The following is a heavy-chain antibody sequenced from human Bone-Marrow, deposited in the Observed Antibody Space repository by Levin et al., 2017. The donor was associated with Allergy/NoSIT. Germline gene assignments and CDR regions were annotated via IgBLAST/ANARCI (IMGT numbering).Heavy chain of an antibody. V-gene: IGHV2-5*02. D-gene: IGHD2-21*02. Sequence: SVLSLVNPLLSLPLPFPFSFFSLSASGMGVGWIRQPPGKALEWLALIYWDDDKSYIPSLPSRLTVTRYTSKNQVVLTMTNMDTVDTATYYCVQNYCAGNCYSLHFDSWGQGTLVTVSS. J-gene: IGHJ4*02. CDR3: VQNYCAGNCYSLHFDS. CDR2: IYWDDDK. CDR1: FFSLSASGMG.